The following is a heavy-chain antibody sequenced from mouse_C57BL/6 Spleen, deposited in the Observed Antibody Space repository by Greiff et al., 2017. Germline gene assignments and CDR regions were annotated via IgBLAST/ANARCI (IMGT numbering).Heavy chain of an antibody. V-gene: IGHV7-1*01. Sequence: EVKLMESGGGLVQSGRSLRLSCATSGFTFSDFYMEWVRQAPGKGLEWIAASRNKANDYTTEYSASVKGRFIVSRDTSQSILYLQMNALRAEDTAIYYCARDALDYYGSSRGYFDVWGTGTTVTVSS. J-gene: IGHJ1*03. D-gene: IGHD1-1*01. CDR1: GFTFSDFY. CDR2: SRNKANDYTT. CDR3: ARDALDYYGSSRGYFDV.